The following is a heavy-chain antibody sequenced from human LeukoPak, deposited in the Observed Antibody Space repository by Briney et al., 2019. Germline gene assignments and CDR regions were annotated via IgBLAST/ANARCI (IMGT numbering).Heavy chain of an antibody. CDR1: GFTFSSYG. V-gene: IGHV3-30*02. CDR2: IRYDGSNK. CDR3: AKDRLVVPAAHHNVPGGLGTGPYGTAHAEYFQH. D-gene: IGHD2-2*01. J-gene: IGHJ1*01. Sequence: PGGSLRLSCAASGFTFSSYGMHWVRQAPGKGLEWVAFIRYDGSNKYYADSVKGRFTISRDNSKNTLYLQMNSLRAEDTAVYYCAKDRLVVPAAHHNVPGGLGTGPYGTAHAEYFQHWGQGTLVTVSS.